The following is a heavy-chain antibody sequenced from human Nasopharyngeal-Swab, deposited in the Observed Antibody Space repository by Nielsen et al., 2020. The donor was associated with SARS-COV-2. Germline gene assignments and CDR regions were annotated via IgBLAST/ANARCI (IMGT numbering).Heavy chain of an antibody. D-gene: IGHD3-16*02. V-gene: IGHV3-23*01. J-gene: IGHJ4*02. CDR1: GFVFSSYA. CDR3: AKVDGGSYPARDFDY. CDR2: LSDSGGTS. Sequence: GESLKISCAASGFVFSSYAITWVRQAPRKGLEWVSTLSDSGGTSYYADSVKGRFTISRDNSKNTLYLQMNSLRAEDTAVYYCAKVDGGSYPARDFDYWGQGTLVTVSS.